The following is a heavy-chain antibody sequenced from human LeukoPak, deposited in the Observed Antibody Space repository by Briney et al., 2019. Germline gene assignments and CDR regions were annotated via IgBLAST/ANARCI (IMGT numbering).Heavy chain of an antibody. CDR2: IYTGGST. J-gene: IGHJ4*02. CDR3: ARDKRGGSPYYFNY. V-gene: IGHV4-61*02. Sequence: SQTLSLTCTVSGGSISSGSYYWSWIRQAAGKGVEWIGRIYTGGSTNYNPSLKSRVTISVDTSKNQFSLKLSSVAAADTAVYYCARDKRGGSPYYFNYWGQGTLVTVSS. D-gene: IGHD1-14*01. CDR1: GGSISSGSYY.